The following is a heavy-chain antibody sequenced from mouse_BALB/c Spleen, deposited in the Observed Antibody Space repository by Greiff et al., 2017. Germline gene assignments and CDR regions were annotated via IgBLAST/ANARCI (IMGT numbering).Heavy chain of an antibody. Sequence: EVQLVESGGGLVQPGGSLKLSCAASGFTFSSYAMSWVRQTPEKRLEWVATISSGGSYTYYPDSVKGRFTISRDNAKNTLYLQRSSLRSEDTAMYYCASCAHEDAMENWGEGTSVTGSS. CDR3: ASCAHEDAMEN. J-gene: IGHJ4*01. V-gene: IGHV5-9-3*01. CDR2: ISSGGSYT. CDR1: GFTFSSYA.